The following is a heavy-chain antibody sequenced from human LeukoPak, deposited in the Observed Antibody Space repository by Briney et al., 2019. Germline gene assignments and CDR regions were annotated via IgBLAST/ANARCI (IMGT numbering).Heavy chain of an antibody. J-gene: IGHJ4*02. V-gene: IGHV1-69*13. D-gene: IGHD1-26*01. CDR1: GGTFSSYA. CDR2: IIPIFGTA. Sequence: SVKVSCKASGGTFSSYAISWVRQAPGQGLEWMGGIIPIFGTANYAQKFQCRVTITADESTSTAYMELSSLRSEDTAVYYCARARNTGIVGATNDYWGQGTLVTVSS. CDR3: ARARNTGIVGATNDY.